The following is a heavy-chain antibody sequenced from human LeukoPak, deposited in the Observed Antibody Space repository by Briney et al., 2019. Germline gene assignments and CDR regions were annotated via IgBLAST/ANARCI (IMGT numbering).Heavy chain of an antibody. CDR1: GGSISSSSYY. V-gene: IGHV4-39*01. CDR3: ARRPYYDFWSGYTEY. CDR2: IYYSGST. Sequence: SETLSLTCTVSGGSISSSSYYWGWIRQPPGKGLEWIGSIYYSGSTYYNPSLKSRVTISVDTSKNQFSLKLSSVTAADTAVYYCARRPYYDFWSGYTEYWGQGTLVTVSS. J-gene: IGHJ4*02. D-gene: IGHD3-3*01.